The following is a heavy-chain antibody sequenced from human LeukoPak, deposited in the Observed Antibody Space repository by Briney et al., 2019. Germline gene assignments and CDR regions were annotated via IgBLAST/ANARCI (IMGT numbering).Heavy chain of an antibody. CDR2: IYSGGTT. CDR3: THGSMYQLDY. V-gene: IGHV3-53*01. J-gene: IGHJ4*02. D-gene: IGHD2-2*01. Sequence: GGSLRLSCAVSGFSVTGNYMTWVRLAPGKGLEWVSTIYSGGTTFYTDSVRGRFTISRDNSKNTLYLQMNSLRAEDTAVYYCTHGSMYQLDYWGQGTLVTVSS. CDR1: GFSVTGNY.